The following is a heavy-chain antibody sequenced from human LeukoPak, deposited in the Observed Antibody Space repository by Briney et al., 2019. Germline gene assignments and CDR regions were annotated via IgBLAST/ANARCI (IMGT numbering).Heavy chain of an antibody. D-gene: IGHD6-13*01. Sequence: ASETLSLTCAVYGGSFSVYHWSWIRQPPGKGLEWIGEINHSGSTDYNPSLKSRVTISVDTSKNQFSLKLSSVTAADTAVYYCARGEAAAGSYFDYWGQGTLVTVSS. CDR2: INHSGST. J-gene: IGHJ4*02. V-gene: IGHV4-34*01. CDR1: GGSFSVYH. CDR3: ARGEAAAGSYFDY.